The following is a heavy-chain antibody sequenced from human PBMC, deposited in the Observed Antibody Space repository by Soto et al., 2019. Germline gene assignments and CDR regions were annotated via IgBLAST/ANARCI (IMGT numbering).Heavy chain of an antibody. J-gene: IGHJ2*01. D-gene: IGHD7-27*01. Sequence: EVPLGESGGGLVQPGGSLRLSCAASGLTVSSNYMSWVRQAPGKGLEWVSVIYSGGSTYYADSVKGRFIISRDNSKTTVYLQMNSLRAEATAVYSCARDSGDAWYFDLWGRGTLVTVSS. V-gene: IGHV3-66*01. CDR1: GLTVSSNY. CDR2: IYSGGST. CDR3: ARDSGDAWYFDL.